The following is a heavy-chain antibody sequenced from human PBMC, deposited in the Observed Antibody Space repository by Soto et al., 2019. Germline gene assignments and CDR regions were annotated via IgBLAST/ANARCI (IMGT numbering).Heavy chain of an antibody. D-gene: IGHD5-12*01. Sequence: EVHLLQSGGDLVQPGGSLRLSCAASGFTFSGYAMSWVRQAPGKGLEWVSGISNSGGSTFYSDSVKGRFTISRDNSENTFYLQMNSLKHEDTAVYFCARDQAGGWISHGYDHWGQASRVDVSA. J-gene: IGHJ4*02. CDR1: GFTFSGYA. V-gene: IGHV3-23*01. CDR2: ISNSGGST. CDR3: ARDQAGGWISHGYDH.